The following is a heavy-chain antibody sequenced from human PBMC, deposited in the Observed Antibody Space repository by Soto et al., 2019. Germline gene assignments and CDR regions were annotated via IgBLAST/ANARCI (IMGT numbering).Heavy chain of an antibody. V-gene: IGHV3-30*03. CDR2: VSFDGSKN. Sequence: QGHLVESGGGVVQPGGSLRLSCAASGFTFSSHGMHWLRQVPGKGLEWVAVVSFDGSKNYSADSVKGRFTISRDNSKNTVYLQMNSVTTEDSAVYYCARGDSGYYLTWGQGTLVSVSS. D-gene: IGHD3-22*01. CDR3: ARGDSGYYLT. J-gene: IGHJ4*02. CDR1: GFTFSSHG.